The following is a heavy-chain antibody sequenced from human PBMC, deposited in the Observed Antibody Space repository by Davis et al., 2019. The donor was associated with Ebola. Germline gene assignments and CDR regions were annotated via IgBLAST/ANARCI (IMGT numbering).Heavy chain of an antibody. D-gene: IGHD4-23*01. J-gene: IGHJ4*02. CDR1: GFTFSSYG. V-gene: IGHV3-33*01. CDR3: ARSPLPRLRWSYFDY. CDR2: IWYDGSNK. Sequence: PGGSLRLSCAASGFTFSSYGMHWVRQAPGKGLEWVAVIWYDGSNKYYADSVKGRFTISRDNSKNTLYLQMNSLRAEDTAVYYCARSPLPRLRWSYFDYWGQGTLVTVSS.